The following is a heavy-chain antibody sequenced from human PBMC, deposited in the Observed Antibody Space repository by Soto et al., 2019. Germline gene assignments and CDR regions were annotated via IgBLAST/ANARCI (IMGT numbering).Heavy chain of an antibody. Sequence: PSETLSLTCTVSGGSISSYYWSWIRQPPGKGLEWIGYIYYSGSTNYSPPLKSRVTISVDTSKNQFSLKLSSVTAADTAVYYCARLYSSGWPRKNGMDVWGQGTTVT. D-gene: IGHD6-19*01. V-gene: IGHV4-59*01. CDR2: IYYSGST. J-gene: IGHJ6*02. CDR1: GGSISSYY. CDR3: ARLYSSGWPRKNGMDV.